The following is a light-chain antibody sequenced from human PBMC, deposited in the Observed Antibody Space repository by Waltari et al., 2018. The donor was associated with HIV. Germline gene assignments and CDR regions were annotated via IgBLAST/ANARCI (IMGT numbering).Light chain of an antibody. J-gene: IGLJ3*02. CDR3: AAWDDSLNGPV. CDR1: SSNIGSNT. V-gene: IGLV1-44*01. CDR2: SNK. Sequence: QSVLTQPPSASGTPGQRVTISCSGSSSNIGSNTVNWYQQLPGTAPKLLIYSNKRRPSGVPDRFSGCKSGTSASLAISGLQSEDEADYYCAAWDDSLNGPVFGGGTKLTVL.